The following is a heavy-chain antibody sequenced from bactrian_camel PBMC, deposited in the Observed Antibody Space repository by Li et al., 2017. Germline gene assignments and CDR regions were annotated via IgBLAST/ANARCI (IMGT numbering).Heavy chain of an antibody. J-gene: IGHJ6*01. D-gene: IGHD3*01. Sequence: QLVESGGGSVQAGGSLRLSCAASGFTFSAYWMYWVRQAPGKGLEWVSVISSGGGTTYYADSVKGRFAISRDNAKNTVYLQMNSLKPEDTAVYYCVSGRAPYGSGLFGYWGQGTQVTVS. V-gene: IGHV3S25*01. CDR1: GFTFSAYW. CDR2: ISSGGGTT. CDR3: VSGRAPYGSGLFGY.